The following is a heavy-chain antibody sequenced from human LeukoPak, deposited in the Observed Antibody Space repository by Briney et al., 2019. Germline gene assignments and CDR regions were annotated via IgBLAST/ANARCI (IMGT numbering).Heavy chain of an antibody. CDR2: IYYSGST. CDR1: GGSISSYY. D-gene: IGHD5/OR15-5a*01. CDR3: ARLYENYAIGY. V-gene: IGHV4-59*01. J-gene: IGHJ4*02. Sequence: SETLSLNWTVSGGSISSYYWSWIRQPPGKGLEWIGYIYYSGSTNYNPSLKSRVTISVDTSKNQFSLKLSSVTAADTAVYYCARLYENYAIGYWGQGTLVTVSS.